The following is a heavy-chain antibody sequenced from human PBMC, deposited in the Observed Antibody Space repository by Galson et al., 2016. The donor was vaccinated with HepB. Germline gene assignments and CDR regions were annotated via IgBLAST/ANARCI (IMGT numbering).Heavy chain of an antibody. D-gene: IGHD2-21*01. V-gene: IGHV3-53*01. CDR1: GFTFSTYA. CDR2: IYRGGTT. J-gene: IGHJ4*02. Sequence: SLRLSCAVSGFTFSTYAMSWVRQVPGKGLEWVSVIYRGGTTYYADSVKGRFTISRDIPKNTVYLQMHSLRADDTAVYYCATEGFGGGDCFGYWGQGSLVTVYS. CDR3: ATEGFGGGDCFGY.